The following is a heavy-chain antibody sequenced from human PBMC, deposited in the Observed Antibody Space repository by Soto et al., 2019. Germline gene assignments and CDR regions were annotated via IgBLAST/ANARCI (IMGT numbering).Heavy chain of an antibody. CDR2: IIPIFGTA. J-gene: IGHJ4*02. CDR3: ARGDSSSWYPYYFDY. V-gene: IGHV1-69*13. CDR1: GGTFSSYA. Sequence: SVKVSCKASGGTFSSYAISWLRKAPGQGLEWMGGIIPIFGTANYAQKFQGRVTITADESTSTAYMELSSLRSEDTAVYYCARGDSSSWYPYYFDYWGQGTLVTVSS. D-gene: IGHD6-13*01.